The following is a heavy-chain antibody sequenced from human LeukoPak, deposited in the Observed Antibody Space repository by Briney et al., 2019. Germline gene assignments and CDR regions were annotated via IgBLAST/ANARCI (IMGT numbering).Heavy chain of an antibody. Sequence: ASVKVSCKASDYTFTSYGISWVRQAPGQRLEWMGWVNADNSNTKYSQEFQGRVTITRDTSASTAYMDLNSLRSEDMAVYYCAVGDYYYDTRFDYWGQGTLVTVSS. CDR3: AVGDYYYDTRFDY. D-gene: IGHD3-22*01. CDR2: VNADNSNT. CDR1: DYTFTSYG. J-gene: IGHJ4*02. V-gene: IGHV1-3*03.